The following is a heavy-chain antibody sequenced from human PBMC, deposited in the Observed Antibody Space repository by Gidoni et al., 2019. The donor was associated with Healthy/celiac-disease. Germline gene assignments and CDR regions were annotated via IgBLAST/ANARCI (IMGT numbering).Heavy chain of an antibody. CDR3: ARERDP. J-gene: IGHJ5*02. CDR1: GGSISSGSYY. Sequence: QVQLQESGPGLVKPSQTLSLTCTVSGGSISSGSYYWRWIRQPAGKGLEWIGRIYTSGSTNYNPSLKSRVTMSVDTSKNQFSLKLSSVTAADTAVYYCARERDPWGQGTLVTVSS. V-gene: IGHV4-61*02. CDR2: IYTSGST.